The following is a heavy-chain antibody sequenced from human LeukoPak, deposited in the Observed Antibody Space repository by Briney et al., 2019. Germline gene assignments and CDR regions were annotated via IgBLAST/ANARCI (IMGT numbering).Heavy chain of an antibody. V-gene: IGHV3-48*04. CDR2: ISSSSSTI. CDR3: ARDGITVVTAD. J-gene: IGHJ4*02. D-gene: IGHD4-23*01. Sequence: GGSLRLSCAASGFTFSSYTMNWVRQAPGKGLEWVSYISSSSSTIYYADSVKGRFTISRDNAKNSLYLQMNSLRAEDTAVYYCARDGITVVTADWGQGTLVTVSS. CDR1: GFTFSSYT.